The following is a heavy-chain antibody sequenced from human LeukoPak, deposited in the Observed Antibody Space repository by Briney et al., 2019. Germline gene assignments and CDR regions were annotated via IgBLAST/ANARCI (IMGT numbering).Heavy chain of an antibody. V-gene: IGHV1-18*01. Sequence: ASVKVSCKASGYTFTSYGISWVRQAPGQGLEWMGWISAYNGNTNYAQKLQGRVTMTTDTSTSTAYMELRSLRSDDTAVYYCAREKYSSGWYDTFDYWRQGTLVTVSS. CDR3: AREKYSSGWYDTFDY. CDR1: GYTFTSYG. D-gene: IGHD6-19*01. CDR2: ISAYNGNT. J-gene: IGHJ4*02.